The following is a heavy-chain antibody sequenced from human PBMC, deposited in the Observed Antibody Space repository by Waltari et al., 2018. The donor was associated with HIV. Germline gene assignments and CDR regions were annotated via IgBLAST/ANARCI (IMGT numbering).Heavy chain of an antibody. CDR1: GFTFSSYA. Sequence: EVQLLESGGGLVQPGGSLRLSCAASGFTFSSYAMNWVRQAPGKGLEWVSAISGSGGGTYYADSVKGRCTISRDTSKNTLYLQMNSLRAEDTAVYYCAKESIGRFCSSTSCYVQHWGQGTLVSVSS. CDR2: ISGSGGGT. D-gene: IGHD2-2*01. CDR3: AKESIGRFCSSTSCYVQH. J-gene: IGHJ1*01. V-gene: IGHV3-23*01.